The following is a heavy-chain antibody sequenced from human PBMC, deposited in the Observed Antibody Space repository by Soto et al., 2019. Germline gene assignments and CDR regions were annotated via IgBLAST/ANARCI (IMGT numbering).Heavy chain of an antibody. V-gene: IGHV3-74*01. J-gene: IGHJ4*02. CDR2: ISYDGSRA. Sequence: GGSLRLSCTASGFTFSMYWMHWVRQVPGKGSEWVSRISYDGSRADYADSVKGRFTISSDNAKNTLYLEMHVLRADDTAVYYCTRGPRPSSVGTGAFWGEGTPVTVSA. CDR3: TRGPRPSSVGTGAF. CDR1: GFTFSMYW. D-gene: IGHD1-26*01.